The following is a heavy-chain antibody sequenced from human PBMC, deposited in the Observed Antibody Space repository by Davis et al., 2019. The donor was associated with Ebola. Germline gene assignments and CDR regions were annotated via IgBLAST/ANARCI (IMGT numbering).Heavy chain of an antibody. V-gene: IGHV3-33*01. CDR3: AREGIYRSGWYAYYYYGMDV. CDR1: GFTFSSYG. CDR2: IWYDGSNK. J-gene: IGHJ6*02. Sequence: GESLKISCAASGFTFSSYGMHWVRQAPGKGLEWVAVIWYDGSNKYYADSVKGRFTISRDNSKNTLYLQMNSLRAEDTAVYYCAREGIYRSGWYAYYYYGMDVWGQGTTVTVSS. D-gene: IGHD6-19*01.